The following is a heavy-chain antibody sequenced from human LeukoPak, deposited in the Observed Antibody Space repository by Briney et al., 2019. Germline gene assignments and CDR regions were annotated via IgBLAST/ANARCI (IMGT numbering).Heavy chain of an antibody. Sequence: PSETLSLTCTVSGGSISSGSYYWSWIRQPAGKGLEWIGRIYTSGSTNYNPSLKSRVTISVDTSKNQFSLKLSSVTAADTAVYYCARETSQKGAHYMDVWGKGTTITISS. CDR3: ARETSQKGAHYMDV. D-gene: IGHD3-16*01. V-gene: IGHV4-61*02. CDR1: GGSISSGSYY. J-gene: IGHJ6*03. CDR2: IYTSGST.